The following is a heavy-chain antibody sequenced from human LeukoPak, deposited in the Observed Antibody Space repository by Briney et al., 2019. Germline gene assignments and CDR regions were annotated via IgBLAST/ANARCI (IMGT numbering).Heavy chain of an antibody. D-gene: IGHD5-18*01. V-gene: IGHV4-39*07. CDR2: IYYSGST. J-gene: IGHJ4*02. CDR1: GGSISSSSYY. CDR3: ARGAAGYSYG. Sequence: SKTLSLTCTVSGGSISSSSYYWGWIRQPPGKGLEWIGSIYYSGSTYYNPSLKSRVTISVDTSKNQFSLKLSSVTAADTAMYYCARGAAGYSYGWGQGTLVTVSS.